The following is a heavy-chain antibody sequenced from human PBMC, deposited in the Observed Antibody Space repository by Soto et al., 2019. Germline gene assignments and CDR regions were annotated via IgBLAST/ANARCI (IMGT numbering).Heavy chain of an antibody. Sequence: EVQLVQSGAEVKKPGESLRISCKGSGYSFTSHWISWVRQMPGKGLEWMGRIDPSDSYTKYSPSFQGHATISADKSISTAYLQWSSLKASDSAMYYCARRGAYNDDAFDIWGQGTKVTVSS. V-gene: IGHV5-10-1*03. CDR3: ARRGAYNDDAFDI. CDR2: IDPSDSYT. D-gene: IGHD1-1*01. J-gene: IGHJ3*02. CDR1: GYSFTSHW.